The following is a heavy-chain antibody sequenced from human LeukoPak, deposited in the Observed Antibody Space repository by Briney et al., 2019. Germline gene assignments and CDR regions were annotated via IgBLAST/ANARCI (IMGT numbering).Heavy chain of an antibody. CDR3: ARRWDYYDSSPLDC. J-gene: IGHJ4*02. CDR2: INWNGGST. V-gene: IGHV3-20*04. CDR1: GFTFSSYS. Sequence: GGSLRLSCAASGFTFSSYSMNWVRQAPGKGLEWVSGINWNGGSTGYVDSVKGRFTISRDNAKNSLYLQMNSLRAEDTALYYCARRWDYYDSSPLDCWGQGTLVTVSS. D-gene: IGHD3-22*01.